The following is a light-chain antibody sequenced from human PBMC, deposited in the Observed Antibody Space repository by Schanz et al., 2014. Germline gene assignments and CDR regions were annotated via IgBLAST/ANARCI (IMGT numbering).Light chain of an antibody. V-gene: IGLV2-23*01. J-gene: IGLJ3*02. CDR2: EGS. CDR3: CSYAGSSTSWV. CDR1: SSDVGSYNL. Sequence: QSALTQPASVSGSPGQSITIFCTGTSSDVGSYNLVSWYQQHPGKAPKLMIYEGSKRPSGVSNRFSGSKSANTASLTISGLQAEDEADYYCCSYAGSSTSWVFGGGTKLTVL.